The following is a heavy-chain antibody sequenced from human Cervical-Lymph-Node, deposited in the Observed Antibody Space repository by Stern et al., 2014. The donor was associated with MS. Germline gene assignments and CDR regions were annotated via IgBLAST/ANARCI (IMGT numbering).Heavy chain of an antibody. J-gene: IGHJ4*02. CDR3: ASSKNMHSIYLDY. V-gene: IGHV3-33*01. Sequence: MQLVESGGGVVQPGRSLRLSCAASGFTFSSSGMHWVRQAPGKGLEWLAVIWFDGSNTYYADSVKGRFSTSRDNSKNMMYLQMNSLRGEDTAVYYCASSKNMHSIYLDYWGQGTLVTVSS. D-gene: IGHD3-3*02. CDR1: GFTFSSSG. CDR2: IWFDGSNT.